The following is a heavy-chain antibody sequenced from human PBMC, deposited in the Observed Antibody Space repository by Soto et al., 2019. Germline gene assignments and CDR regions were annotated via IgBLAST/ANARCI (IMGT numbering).Heavy chain of an antibody. CDR1: GGSFSGYY. V-gene: IGHV4-34*01. Sequence: PSETLSLTCAVYGGSFSGYYWSWIRQPPGKGLEWIGEINHSGSTNYNPSLKSRVTISVDTSKNQFSLKLSSVTAADTAVYYCARCSKMTTYPFDYWGKETLVTVAS. D-gene: IGHD4-4*01. CDR3: ARCSKMTTYPFDY. CDR2: INHSGST. J-gene: IGHJ4*02.